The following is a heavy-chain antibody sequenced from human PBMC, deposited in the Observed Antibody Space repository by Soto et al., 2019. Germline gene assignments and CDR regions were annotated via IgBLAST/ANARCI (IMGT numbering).Heavy chain of an antibody. D-gene: IGHD6-6*01. CDR2: ISDSGGST. V-gene: IGHV3-23*01. CDR1: GFTFNSYA. J-gene: IGHJ4*02. CDR3: ARGSLAARPYHYDY. Sequence: GGSLRLSCAASGFTFNSYAMSWVRQAPGKGLEWVSGISDSGGSTYYADSMKGRFSISRDNSKNTLYVQMSSLRAEDTAVYYCARGSLAARPYHYDYWGQGTLITVSS.